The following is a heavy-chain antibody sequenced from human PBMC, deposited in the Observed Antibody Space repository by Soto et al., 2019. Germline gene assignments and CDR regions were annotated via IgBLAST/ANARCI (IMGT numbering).Heavy chain of an antibody. D-gene: IGHD2-21*01. Sequence: SETLSVTCTVSSGSISSGGYYWSWIRKHPGKGLEWIGYIYYSGSTYYNPSLKSRVTISVDTSKNQFSLKLSSVTAADTAVYYCAAEIYSGGKCCQFDHWGQGTLVTVS. J-gene: IGHJ4*02. CDR3: AAEIYSGGKCCQFDH. V-gene: IGHV4-31*03. CDR1: SGSISSGGYY. CDR2: IYYSGST.